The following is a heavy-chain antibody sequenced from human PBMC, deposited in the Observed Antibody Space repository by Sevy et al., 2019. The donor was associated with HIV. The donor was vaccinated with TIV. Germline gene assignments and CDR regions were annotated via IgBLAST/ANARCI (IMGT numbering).Heavy chain of an antibody. J-gene: IGHJ6*03. D-gene: IGHD3-22*01. Sequence: GGSLRLSCAVSGFSFDSYGMTWVRQAPGKGLEWVSAISGSGTRTYYADSVKGRFIISRDNSKNTLDLQMNSLRAEDTAIDYCVKGGGGHYDPDEIAYYFYYYNMDVWGKGTTVTVSS. V-gene: IGHV3-23*01. CDR1: GFSFDSYG. CDR3: VKGGGGHYDPDEIAYYFYYYNMDV. CDR2: ISGSGTRT.